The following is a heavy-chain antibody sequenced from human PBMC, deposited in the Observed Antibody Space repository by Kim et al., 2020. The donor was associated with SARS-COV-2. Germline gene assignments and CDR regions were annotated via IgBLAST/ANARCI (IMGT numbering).Heavy chain of an antibody. V-gene: IGHV3-23*01. Sequence: GGSLRLSCAASGFTFSSYAMSWVRLAPGRGVEWVSTISGSGGSTYYADSVKGRFTVSRDNSKNTLFLQMSSLRADDTAVYYCAKVRPPTIFWGSYQGWGQGTLVTVSS. CDR1: GFTFSSYA. CDR2: ISGSGGST. CDR3: AKVRPPTIFWGSYQG. D-gene: IGHD3-16*02. J-gene: IGHJ4*02.